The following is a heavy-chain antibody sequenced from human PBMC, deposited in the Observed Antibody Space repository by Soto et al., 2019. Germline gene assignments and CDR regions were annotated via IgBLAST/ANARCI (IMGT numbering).Heavy chain of an antibody. CDR1: GYTFTSYD. V-gene: IGHV1-8*01. CDR2: MNPNTGNS. D-gene: IGHD3-10*01. CDR3: ARTKGGDYYFDY. J-gene: IGHJ4*02. Sequence: QVQLVQSGAEVRKPGASVKVSCEASGYTFTSYDIYWVRQATGQGLEWMGWMNPNTGNSGYAQKFQGRVTMTSDTSISTAHMELSSLRSEDTAVYYCARTKGGDYYFDYWGQGTLVTVSS.